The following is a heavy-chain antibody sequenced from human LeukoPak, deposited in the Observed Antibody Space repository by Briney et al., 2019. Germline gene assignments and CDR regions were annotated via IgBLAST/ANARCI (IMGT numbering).Heavy chain of an antibody. CDR2: INTSGST. CDR1: GGSISSGSYY. Sequence: SETLSLTCTVSGGSISSGSYYWSRIRQPAGKGLEWIGRINTSGSTDYNPSLKSRVTISGDTSKNQLSLKLSSVTAADTAVYYCASASGYYYYYYIDVWGKGATVTISS. CDR3: ASASGYYYYYYIDV. J-gene: IGHJ6*03. D-gene: IGHD3-16*01. V-gene: IGHV4-61*02.